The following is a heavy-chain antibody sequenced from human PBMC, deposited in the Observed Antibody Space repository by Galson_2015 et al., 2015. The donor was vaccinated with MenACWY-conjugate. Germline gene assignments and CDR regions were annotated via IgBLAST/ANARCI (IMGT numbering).Heavy chain of an antibody. CDR1: GGAFSNYA. J-gene: IGHJ4*02. CDR3: ARPGLEDHFRCHY. Sequence: SVKVSCKASGGAFSNYAISWVRQAPGQGLEWMGRIIPFLGVANYAETFQGRVTITAEKSTSTVYMEVTGLRSDDTAVYYCARPGLEDHFRCHYWGQGTPVTVSS. CDR2: IIPFLGVA. V-gene: IGHV1-69*04. D-gene: IGHD1-1*01.